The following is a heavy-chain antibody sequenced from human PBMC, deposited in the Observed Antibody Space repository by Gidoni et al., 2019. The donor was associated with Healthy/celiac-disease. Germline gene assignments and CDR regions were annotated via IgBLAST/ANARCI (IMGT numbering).Heavy chain of an antibody. D-gene: IGHD3-22*01. Sequence: QVQLVQSGAEVKKPGASVKVSCKASGYTFTGYYMHWVRQAPGQGLEWMGWINPNSGGTNYAQKFQGRVTMTRDTSISTAYMELSRLRSDDTAVYYCARDFYYDSSGHDAFDIWGQGTMVTVSS. CDR1: GYTFTGYY. CDR2: INPNSGGT. V-gene: IGHV1-2*02. J-gene: IGHJ3*02. CDR3: ARDFYYDSSGHDAFDI.